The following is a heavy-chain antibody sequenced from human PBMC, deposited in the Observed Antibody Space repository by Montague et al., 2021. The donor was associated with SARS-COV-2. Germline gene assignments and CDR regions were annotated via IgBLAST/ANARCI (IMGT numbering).Heavy chain of an antibody. D-gene: IGHD2-2*01. Sequence: SETLSLTCSVSGDPISHSNFYWFWIRQPTGQGLEWNRWKYYSGSSYYYPYLKSRVTIYIATSKTQVSLDMSSVTAADTAVYYCARHTVCCTSTSYLPEPPLYFYFDFWGKGTTVTVSS. CDR2: KYYSGSS. V-gene: IGHV4-39*01. J-gene: IGHJ4*02. CDR1: GDPISHSNFY. CDR3: ARHTVCCTSTSYLPEPPLYFYFDF.